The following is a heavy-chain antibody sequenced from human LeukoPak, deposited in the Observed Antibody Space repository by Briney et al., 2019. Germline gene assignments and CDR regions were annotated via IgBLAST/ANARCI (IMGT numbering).Heavy chain of an antibody. CDR1: GYXFTSYG. D-gene: IGHD3-22*01. V-gene: IGHV1-18*01. J-gene: IGHJ4*02. CDR2: ISAYNGNT. Sequence: ASVKVSCKASGYXFTSYGISWVRQAPGQGLEWMGWISAYNGNTNYAQKLQGRVTMTTDTSTSTAYMELRSLRSDDTAVYYCAREEGRDYDSSGYYFDYWGQGTLVTVSS. CDR3: AREEGRDYDSSGYYFDY.